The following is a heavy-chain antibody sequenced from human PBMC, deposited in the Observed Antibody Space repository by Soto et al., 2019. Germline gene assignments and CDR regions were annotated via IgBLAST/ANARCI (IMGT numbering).Heavy chain of an antibody. CDR3: ARVDDFWSGYYMVYFDY. D-gene: IGHD3-3*01. Sequence: GASVKVSCKASGYTFTSYGISWVRQAPGQGLEWMGWISAYNGNTNYAQKLQGRVTMTTDTSTSTAYTELRSLRSDDTAVYYCARVDDFWSGYYMVYFDYWGQGTLVTVSS. CDR2: ISAYNGNT. V-gene: IGHV1-18*01. J-gene: IGHJ4*02. CDR1: GYTFTSYG.